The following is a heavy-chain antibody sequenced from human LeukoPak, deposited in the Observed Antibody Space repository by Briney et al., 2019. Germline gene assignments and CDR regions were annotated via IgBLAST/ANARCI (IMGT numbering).Heavy chain of an antibody. V-gene: IGHV3-23*01. CDR1: GFTFSSNA. Sequence: GGSLRLSCAASGFTFSSNAMSWVRQAPGKGLEWVSDISGSGGTTYYADSVKGRFTISRDNSKNMLYLQMNSLRAEDTAVYYCAKGRGNYGDYESDYWGQGTLVTVSS. J-gene: IGHJ4*02. CDR2: ISGSGGTT. D-gene: IGHD4-17*01. CDR3: AKGRGNYGDYESDY.